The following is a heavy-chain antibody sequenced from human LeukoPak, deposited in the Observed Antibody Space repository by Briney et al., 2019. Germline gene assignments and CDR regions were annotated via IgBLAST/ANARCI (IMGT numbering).Heavy chain of an antibody. CDR3: ARGGSGNYPFDY. CDR2: INSDGSST. D-gene: IGHD1-26*01. Sequence: GGSLRLSCAASGFTFSSYWMHWVRQAPGKGLVWVSRINSDGSSTNYADSVKGRFTISRDNAKNTLYLQMNSLRAEDTAVYYCARGGSGNYPFDYWGQGTLVTVSS. CDR1: GFTFSSYW. V-gene: IGHV3-74*01. J-gene: IGHJ4*02.